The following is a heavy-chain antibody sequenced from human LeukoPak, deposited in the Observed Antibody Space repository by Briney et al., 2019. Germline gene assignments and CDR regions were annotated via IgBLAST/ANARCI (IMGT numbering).Heavy chain of an antibody. J-gene: IGHJ3*01. CDR2: IYTGGKT. Sequence: PGGSLRLSCGASGYTVSRNYMSWVRQAPGKGLEWVSLIYTGGKTYYADSVKGRFTISRGNSQNTMYLQMNSLRAEDTAVYYCAKDRYGTNWNDAFDVWGQGTVVTVSS. V-gene: IGHV3-53*01. D-gene: IGHD1-1*01. CDR3: AKDRYGTNWNDAFDV. CDR1: GYTVSRNY.